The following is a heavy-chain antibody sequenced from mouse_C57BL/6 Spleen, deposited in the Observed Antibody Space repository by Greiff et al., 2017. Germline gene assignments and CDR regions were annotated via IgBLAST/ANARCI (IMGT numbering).Heavy chain of an antibody. Sequence: VQLQQSGAELMKPGASEKISCKATGYTFTGYWIEWVKPRPGHGLEWIGEILPGSGSTNYKEEFKGKATFTAATSSNTAYMQLSSLTTEDSAIYYWAKGDGSMEDFDVWCTGTTVTVSS. CDR1: GYTFTGYW. D-gene: IGHD1-1*01. V-gene: IGHV1-9*01. J-gene: IGHJ1*03. CDR2: ILPGSGST. CDR3: AKGDGSMEDFDV.